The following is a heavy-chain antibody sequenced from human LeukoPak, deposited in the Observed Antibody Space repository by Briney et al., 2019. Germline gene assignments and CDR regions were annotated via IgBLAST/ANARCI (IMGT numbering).Heavy chain of an antibody. CDR1: GGSISSYY. V-gene: IGHV4-59*01. Sequence: SETLSLTCTISGGSISSYYWSWIRQPPGKGLEWIGNIYYSGSTIYNPSLKSRVTISVDTSKNQFSLNLTSVTAADTAVYYCAREGKLTGYFGGWGFNYWGPGTLVTVSS. CDR2: IYYSGST. D-gene: IGHD6-19*01. CDR3: AREGKLTGYFGGWGFNY. J-gene: IGHJ4*02.